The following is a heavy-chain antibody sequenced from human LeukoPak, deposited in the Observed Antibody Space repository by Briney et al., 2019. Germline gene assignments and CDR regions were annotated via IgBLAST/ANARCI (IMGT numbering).Heavy chain of an antibody. V-gene: IGHV4-59*01. J-gene: IGHJ4*02. CDR1: GGSIGFYY. CDR2: VYYNGSS. CDR3: ARSIKRGLFDY. D-gene: IGHD3-10*01. Sequence: SETLSLTCTVSGGSIGFYYWNWIRQPPGKGLEWIGCVYYNGSSNYNPSLKSRDTISVDTSKIQFSLKLSSVTAADTAVYYCARSIKRGLFDYWGQGSLVTVSS.